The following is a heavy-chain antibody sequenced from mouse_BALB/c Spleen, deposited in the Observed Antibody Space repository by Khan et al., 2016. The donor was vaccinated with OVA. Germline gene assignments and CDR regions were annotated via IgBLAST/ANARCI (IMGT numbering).Heavy chain of an antibody. CDR1: GYTFTDFT. Sequence: QVQLKESGAELVRPGVSVKISCKGSGYTFTDFTLHWVKQSHAMSLEWIGVISTYYGDATYNQRLKDKATLTVDKSSSTAYMERARLTSEESAIYYCTRGRGGNRMAYWGQGTLVTVSA. CDR3: TRGRGGNRMAY. V-gene: IGHV1S137*01. J-gene: IGHJ3*01. CDR2: ISTYYGDA. D-gene: IGHD2-14*01.